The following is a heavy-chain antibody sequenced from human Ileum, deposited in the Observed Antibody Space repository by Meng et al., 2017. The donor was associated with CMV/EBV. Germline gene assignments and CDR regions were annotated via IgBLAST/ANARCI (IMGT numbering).Heavy chain of an antibody. CDR3: ARGTYDFWSGYGMDV. CDR1: GGSISSYY. D-gene: IGHD3-3*01. V-gene: IGHV4-59*01. Sequence: SETLSLTCTVSGGSISSYYWSWIRQPPGKGLEWIGYIYYSGSTNYNPSLKSRVTISVDTSKNQFSLKLSSVTAADTAVYYCARGTYDFWSGYGMDVWGQAIT. J-gene: IGHJ6*02. CDR2: IYYSGST.